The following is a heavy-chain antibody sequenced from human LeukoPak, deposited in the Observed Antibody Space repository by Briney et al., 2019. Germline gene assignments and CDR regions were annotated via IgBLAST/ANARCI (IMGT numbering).Heavy chain of an antibody. V-gene: IGHV1-69*13. D-gene: IGHD6-19*01. Sequence: SETVSCTASGYTFTSYYMHWVRQAPEQGLEWMGGIIPIFGTANYAQKFQGRVTITADESTSTAYMELSSLRSEDTAVYYCARGRSYSSGWYDFDYWGQGTLVTVSS. CDR1: GYTFTSYY. J-gene: IGHJ4*02. CDR2: IIPIFGTA. CDR3: ARGRSYSSGWYDFDY.